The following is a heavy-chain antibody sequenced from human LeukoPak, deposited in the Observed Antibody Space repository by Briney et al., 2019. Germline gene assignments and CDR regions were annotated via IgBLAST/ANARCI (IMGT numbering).Heavy chain of an antibody. CDR1: GFSFSSHW. D-gene: IGHD2-2*01. J-gene: IGHJ4*02. CDR3: ATQTYALFDY. Sequence: GGSLRLSCVASGFSFSSHWMSWVRQAPEKGPEWVGNIKQDGSDKYHADSVKGRFTISRDNAKNSLYLQISSLRAEDTAVYYCATQTYALFDYWGQGTLVTVSS. CDR2: IKQDGSDK. V-gene: IGHV3-7*03.